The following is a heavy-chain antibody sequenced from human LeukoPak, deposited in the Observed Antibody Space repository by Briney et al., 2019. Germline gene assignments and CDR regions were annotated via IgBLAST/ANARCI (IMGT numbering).Heavy chain of an antibody. Sequence: KPSESLSLTCTVSGGSISSSSYYWGWIRQPPGKGLEWIGSIYYSGSTYYNPSLKSRVTISVDTSKNQFSLKLSSVTAADTAVYYCARLGGNTMVRGVIITLPYWGQGTLVTVSS. CDR1: GGSISSSSYY. V-gene: IGHV4-39*01. J-gene: IGHJ4*02. CDR3: ARLGGNTMVRGVIITLPY. CDR2: IYYSGST. D-gene: IGHD3-10*01.